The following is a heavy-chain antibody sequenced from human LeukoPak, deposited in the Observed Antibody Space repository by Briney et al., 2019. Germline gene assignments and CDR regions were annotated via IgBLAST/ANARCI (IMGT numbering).Heavy chain of an antibody. Sequence: ASVKVSCKASGYTFTGYYMHWVRQAPGQGLEWMGWINPNSGGTNYAQKFQGRVTMTRDTSISTAYMELSRLRSDDTAVYYCARHLGIITIFGVVTPLRYYYGMDVWGQGTTVTVSS. J-gene: IGHJ6*02. CDR3: ARHLGIITIFGVVTPLRYYYGMDV. D-gene: IGHD3-3*01. V-gene: IGHV1-2*02. CDR2: INPNSGGT. CDR1: GYTFTGYY.